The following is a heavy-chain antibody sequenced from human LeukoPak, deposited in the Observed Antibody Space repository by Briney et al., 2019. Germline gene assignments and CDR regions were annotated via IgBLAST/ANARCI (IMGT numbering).Heavy chain of an antibody. CDR3: ARDGGQTVQLERPSFYGMDV. J-gene: IGHJ6*02. V-gene: IGHV3-21*01. Sequence: GASLRISPAASGFPFSSCSVKCVRQATGKVLEQVSSISSSNSYIYYADSVKGRFTISRDNAKNSLYLQMNSLRAEDTAVYYCARDGGQTVQLERPSFYGMDVWGQGTTVTVSS. CDR1: GFPFSSCS. CDR2: ISSSNSYI. D-gene: IGHD1-1*01.